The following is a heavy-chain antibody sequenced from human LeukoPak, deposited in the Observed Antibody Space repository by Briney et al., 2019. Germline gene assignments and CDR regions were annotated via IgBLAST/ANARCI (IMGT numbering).Heavy chain of an antibody. V-gene: IGHV3-23*01. CDR1: GFTFSTYA. CDR3: AKDGGLHLYYYYNYMDI. Sequence: GGSLRLSCAASGFTFSTYAISWVRQTPGKGLEWVSAVSGGGDYTYYADSVRGRFTISRDNSKNTVFLQMNSLRSEDTAVYYCAKDGGLHLYYYYNYMDIWGKGTTVTVSS. D-gene: IGHD5-24*01. J-gene: IGHJ6*03. CDR2: VSGGGDYT.